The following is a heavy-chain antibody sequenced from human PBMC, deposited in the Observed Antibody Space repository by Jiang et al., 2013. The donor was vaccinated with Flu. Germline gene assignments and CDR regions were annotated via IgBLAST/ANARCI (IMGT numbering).Heavy chain of an antibody. Sequence: KPTQTLTLTCTFSGFSLSTSGMCVSWIRQPPGKALEWLALIDWDDDKYYSTSLKTRLTISKDTSKNQVVLTMTNMDPVDTATYYCARTLYSSGWYVRRKYYYYGMDVWGQGTTVTVSS. D-gene: IGHD6-19*01. CDR3: ARTLYSSGWYVRRKYYYYGMDV. CDR2: IDWDDDK. CDR1: GFSLSTSGMC. J-gene: IGHJ6*02. V-gene: IGHV2-70*01.